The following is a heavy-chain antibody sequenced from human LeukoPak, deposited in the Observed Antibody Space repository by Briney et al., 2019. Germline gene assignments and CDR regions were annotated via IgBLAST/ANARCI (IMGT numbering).Heavy chain of an antibody. CDR3: ARGTIAATGYSYLDY. D-gene: IGHD6-13*01. V-gene: IGHV3-7*04. CDR1: GFTFSSYC. J-gene: IGHJ4*02. Sequence: GGSLRPPCAASGFTFSSYCMSWVRQAPGKGLEWVANIKQDGSEKYYVDSVKGRFTISRDNAKNSLYLQMNSLRAEDTAVYYCARGTIAATGYSYLDYWDQATQLTLSS. CDR2: IKQDGSEK.